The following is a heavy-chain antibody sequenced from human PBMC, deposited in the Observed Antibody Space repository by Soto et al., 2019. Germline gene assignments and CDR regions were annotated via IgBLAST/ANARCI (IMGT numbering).Heavy chain of an antibody. V-gene: IGHV4-39*01. CDR3: ARHGGSEWLRNYYYYYGMDV. Sequence: SETLSLTCTVSGGSISSSSYYWGWIRQPPGKGLEWIGSIYYSGSTYYNPSLKSRVTISVDTSKNQFSLKLSSVTAADTAVYYCARHGGSEWLRNYYYYYGMDVWGQGTTVTVS. CDR1: GGSISSSSYY. CDR2: IYYSGST. D-gene: IGHD5-12*01. J-gene: IGHJ6*02.